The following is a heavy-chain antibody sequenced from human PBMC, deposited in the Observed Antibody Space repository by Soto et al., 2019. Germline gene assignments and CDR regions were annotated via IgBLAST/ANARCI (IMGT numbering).Heavy chain of an antibody. Sequence: QVHLQESGPGLVKPSQTLSLPCTVSGGFVNSVNNYWSWIRQPPGKRLEWLGYIFYTGSPYYNPSLRSRITISIDTSKNRFTPKLTSVTAADTAVYYCARVPFSSFGVADPPVGWFDPWGQGTLVTVSS. CDR3: ARVPFSSFGVADPPVGWFDP. J-gene: IGHJ5*02. CDR1: GGFVNSVNNY. D-gene: IGHD3-3*01. CDR2: IFYTGSP. V-gene: IGHV4-30-4*01.